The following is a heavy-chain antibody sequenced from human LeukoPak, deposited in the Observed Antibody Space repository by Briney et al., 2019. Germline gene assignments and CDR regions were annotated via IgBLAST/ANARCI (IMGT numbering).Heavy chain of an antibody. D-gene: IGHD3-16*01. CDR1: GFTFSSYW. CDR2: IKQDGSEE. CDR3: ARDRITLHY. V-gene: IGHV3-7*03. Sequence: SGGSLRLSCAVSGFTFSSYWMSWVRQAPGKGLEWAANIKQDGSEEYYVDSVKGRFTISRDNAQKSLYLQMNSLRAEDTALYYCARDRITLHYWGQGTLVTVSS. J-gene: IGHJ4*02.